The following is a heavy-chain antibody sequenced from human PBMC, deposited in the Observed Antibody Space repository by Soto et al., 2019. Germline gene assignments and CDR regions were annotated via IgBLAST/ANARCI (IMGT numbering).Heavy chain of an antibody. J-gene: IGHJ4*02. CDR2: ISWNSASI. Sequence: EVQLVESGGALVQPGRVLRLSCAASGFTFDDYAMHWVRQAPGKGPEWVSGISWNSASIGYADSVKGRFTISRDNAKKSLYLQMNSLKAEDTAVYFCAKDFTTMVRMCDYWGQGTLVTVSS. V-gene: IGHV3-9*01. CDR1: GFTFDDYA. D-gene: IGHD5-18*01. CDR3: AKDFTTMVRMCDY.